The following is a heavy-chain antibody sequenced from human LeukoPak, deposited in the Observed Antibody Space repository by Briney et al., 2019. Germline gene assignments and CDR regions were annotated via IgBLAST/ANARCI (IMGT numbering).Heavy chain of an antibody. Sequence: SETLSLTCTVSGGSVSSSSYYWGWIRQPPGKGLEWIGSIYYSGNTYYNPSLKSRVTISVDTSKNQFSLKLSSVTAADTAVYYCARAGDSDTYYCPFQHWGQGTLVTVSS. CDR1: GGSVSSSSYY. CDR3: ARAGDSDTYYCPFQH. V-gene: IGHV4-39*07. D-gene: IGHD3-10*01. J-gene: IGHJ1*01. CDR2: IYYSGNT.